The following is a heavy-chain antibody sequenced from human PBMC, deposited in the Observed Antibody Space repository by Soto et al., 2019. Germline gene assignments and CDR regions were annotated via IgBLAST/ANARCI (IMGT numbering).Heavy chain of an antibody. J-gene: IGHJ4*02. V-gene: IGHV4-34*01. CDR2: INHSGST. Sequence: QVQLQQWGAGLLKPSETLSLTCAVYGGSFSGYYWSWIRQPPGKGLEWIGEINHSGSTNYNPSLKSRVTISVDTSKNQFSLKLSSVTAADTAVYYCARTPYGDYYLYWGQGTLVTVSS. CDR1: GGSFSGYY. CDR3: ARTPYGDYYLY. D-gene: IGHD4-17*01.